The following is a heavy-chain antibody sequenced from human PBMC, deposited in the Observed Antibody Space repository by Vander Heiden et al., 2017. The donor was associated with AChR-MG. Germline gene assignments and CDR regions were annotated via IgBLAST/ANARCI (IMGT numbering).Heavy chain of an antibody. J-gene: IGHJ6*02. CDR2: INAGNGNT. CDR3: ARDRVIVGATDYYYYYGMDV. Sequence: QVQLVQSGAEVKKPGASVKVSCKASGYTFTRYAMHWVRQAPGQRLEWMGWINAGNGNTKYSQKFQGRVTITRDTSASTAYMELSSLRSEDTAVYYCARDRVIVGATDYYYYYGMDVWGQGTTVTVSS. D-gene: IGHD1-26*01. V-gene: IGHV1-3*01. CDR1: GYTFTRYA.